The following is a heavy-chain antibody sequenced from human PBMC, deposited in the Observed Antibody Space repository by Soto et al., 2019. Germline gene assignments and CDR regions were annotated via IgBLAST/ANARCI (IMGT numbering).Heavy chain of an antibody. V-gene: IGHV5-51*01. J-gene: IGHJ4*02. CDR2: IYPGDSDT. CDR3: ARYDYDSSGFGATYYFDY. CDR1: GYSFTSYW. Sequence: VEALKISCKGSGYSFTSYWIGWLRQMPGKGLEWMGIIYPGDSDTRYSPSFQGQVTISADKSISTAYLQWSSLKASDTAMYYCARYDYDSSGFGATYYFDYWGQGTLVTVSS. D-gene: IGHD3-22*01.